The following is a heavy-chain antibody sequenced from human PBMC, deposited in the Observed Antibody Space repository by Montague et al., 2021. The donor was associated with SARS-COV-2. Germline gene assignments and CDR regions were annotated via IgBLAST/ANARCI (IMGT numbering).Heavy chain of an antibody. Sequence: SETLSLTCSVSGDSITNHYWSWIRKPAGKGQEWIGLMHFTGKTNFSPFFSSRLTMSADTSKNQFYLKLTSVTAADTAIYFCARDRFDFGAGRQGTIDFWGQGTLVTVSS. J-gene: IGHJ4*02. D-gene: IGHD3-10*01. CDR2: MHFTGKT. V-gene: IGHV4-4*07. CDR1: GDSITNHY. CDR3: ARDRFDFGAGRQGTIDF.